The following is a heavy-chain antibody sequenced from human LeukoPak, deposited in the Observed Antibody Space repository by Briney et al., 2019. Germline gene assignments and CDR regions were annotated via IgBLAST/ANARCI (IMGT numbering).Heavy chain of an antibody. CDR2: ISSSGSTI. V-gene: IGHV3-11*01. CDR1: GFTFSDYY. CDR3: ASDSSSWGLFDY. D-gene: IGHD6-13*01. Sequence: GGSLRLSCAASGFTFSDYYMSWIRQAPGKGLEWIPYISSSGSTIYADSAKGRFTISRDNAKSSLYLQMNSLRADDTAMYYCASDSSSWGLFDYWGLGTLVTVSS. J-gene: IGHJ4*02.